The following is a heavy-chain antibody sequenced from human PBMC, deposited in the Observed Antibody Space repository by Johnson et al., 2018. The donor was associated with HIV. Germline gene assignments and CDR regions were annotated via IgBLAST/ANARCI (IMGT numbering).Heavy chain of an antibody. V-gene: IGHV3-30*04. CDR1: GLTFSTFA. J-gene: IGHJ3*02. CDR3: TRGPRNPGLDAFHI. Sequence: QVQLVESGGGVVQPGRSLTLSCEVSGLTFSTFAFHWVRQAPGKGLEWVAFIRYDGGTKYYVDSVKGRFTISRDNAKNSVYLQMNSLRAEDTAVYYCTRGPRNPGLDAFHIWGQGTMVTVSS. CDR2: IRYDGGTK. D-gene: IGHD1-14*01.